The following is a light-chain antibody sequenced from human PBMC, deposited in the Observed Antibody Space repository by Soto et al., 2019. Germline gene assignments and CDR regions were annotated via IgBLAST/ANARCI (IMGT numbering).Light chain of an antibody. V-gene: IGKV3-11*01. Sequence: EVVLTQSPATLSLSPGERATLSCRASQSVSNYLAWYQQKPGQAPRLLIYDASNRATGIPARFSGSGSGTDFPLTISSLESEDFAVYYCQQRSNWITFGQGTRLEIE. CDR1: QSVSNY. J-gene: IGKJ5*01. CDR3: QQRSNWIT. CDR2: DAS.